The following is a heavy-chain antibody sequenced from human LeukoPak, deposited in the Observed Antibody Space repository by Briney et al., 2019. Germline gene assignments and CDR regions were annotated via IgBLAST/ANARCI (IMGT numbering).Heavy chain of an antibody. Sequence: SVKVSCKASGGTFSSYTISLVRQAPGQGLEWMGRIIPILGIANYAQKFQGRVTITADKSTSTAYMELSSLRSEDTAVYYCASRGRGEPRDAFDICSQGTMVTVSS. D-gene: IGHD3-16*01. V-gene: IGHV1-69*02. CDR1: GGTFSSYT. J-gene: IGHJ3*02. CDR2: IIPILGIA. CDR3: ASRGRGEPRDAFDI.